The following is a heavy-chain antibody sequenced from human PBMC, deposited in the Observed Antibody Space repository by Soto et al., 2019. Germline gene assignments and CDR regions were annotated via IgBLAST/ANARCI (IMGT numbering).Heavy chain of an antibody. Sequence: PGGSLRLSCVGSGFTFSDYAMTWVRQAPGKGLEWVSTTRSNGEYTYYGDSAKGRFTVSRDNSKNTLYLEMSSLRAEDTAVYYCAKDSRTVAVSAARVYGMDVWGQGTTVTVSS. V-gene: IGHV3-23*01. CDR1: GFTFSDYA. CDR3: AKDSRTVAVSAARVYGMDV. J-gene: IGHJ6*02. D-gene: IGHD2-2*01. CDR2: TRSNGEYT.